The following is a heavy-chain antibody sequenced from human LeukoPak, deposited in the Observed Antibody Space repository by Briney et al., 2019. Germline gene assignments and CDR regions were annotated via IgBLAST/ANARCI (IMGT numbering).Heavy chain of an antibody. V-gene: IGHV3-23*01. CDR1: GFLFSSYA. D-gene: IGHD3-22*01. CDR3: AKGVLNPIIVITPFDY. J-gene: IGHJ4*02. CDR2: ISGSGGVT. Sequence: GGSLRLSCAATGFLFSSYAMSWVRQAPGKGLEWVCGISGSGGVTNYTESVKGRFTVSRDNSKNTVYLQINGLSAEDTAIYYCAKGVLNPIIVITPFDYWGQGTLVTVSS.